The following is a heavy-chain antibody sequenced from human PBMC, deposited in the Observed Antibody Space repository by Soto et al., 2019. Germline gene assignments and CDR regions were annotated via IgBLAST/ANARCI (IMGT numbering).Heavy chain of an antibody. J-gene: IGHJ4*02. CDR2: ISSSGSTI. V-gene: IGHV3-48*03. CDR1: GFTFSSYE. Sequence: EVQLVESGGGLVQPGGSLRLSCAASGFTFSSYEMNWVRQAPGKGLEWVSYISSSGSTIYYADSVKGRFTISRDNAKNSLYLQMNSLRAEDTALYYCAKDMKGAGQWPDCFDYWGQGTLVTVSS. D-gene: IGHD6-19*01. CDR3: AKDMKGAGQWPDCFDY.